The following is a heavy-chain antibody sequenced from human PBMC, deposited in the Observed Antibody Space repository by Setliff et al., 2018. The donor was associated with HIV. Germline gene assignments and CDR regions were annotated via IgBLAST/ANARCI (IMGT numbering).Heavy chain of an antibody. V-gene: IGHV4-59*01. Sequence: SETLSLTCTVSGGSISSSYWSWIRQPPGKGLEWIGYIYYSGSTNYNPSLKSRVTISVDTSENQFSLKLSSVTAADTAVYYCARLCMLYEVGYYYYYMDVWGKGTTVTVSS. CDR2: IYYSGST. D-gene: IGHD2-8*01. J-gene: IGHJ6*03. CDR1: GGSISSSY. CDR3: ARLCMLYEVGYYYYYMDV.